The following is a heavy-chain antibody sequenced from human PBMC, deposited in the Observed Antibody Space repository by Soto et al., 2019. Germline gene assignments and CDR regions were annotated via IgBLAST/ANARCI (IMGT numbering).Heavy chain of an antibody. D-gene: IGHD3-3*01. Sequence: QLQLQESGSGLVKPSQTLSLTCAVSGGSISSGGYSWSWIRQPPGKGLEWIGYIYHSGSTYYNPPIKSRVTISVDRSKNQFSLKLSSVTAADTAVYYCAAGAIFGVVPLDYWGQGTLVTVSS. V-gene: IGHV4-30-2*01. CDR2: IYHSGST. CDR1: GGSISSGGYS. J-gene: IGHJ4*02. CDR3: AAGAIFGVVPLDY.